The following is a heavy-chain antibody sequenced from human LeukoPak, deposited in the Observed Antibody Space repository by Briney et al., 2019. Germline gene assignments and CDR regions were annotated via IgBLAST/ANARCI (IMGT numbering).Heavy chain of an antibody. CDR2: IYHSGST. V-gene: IGHV4-30-2*01. CDR3: ARGPSRAAGTDY. CDR1: GGSISSGGYS. J-gene: IGHJ4*02. D-gene: IGHD6-13*01. Sequence: SQTLSLTCAVSGGSISSGGYSWSWIRQPPGTGLEWIGYIYHSGSTNYNPSLKSRVTISVDTSKNQFSLKLSSVTAADTAVYYCARGPSRAAGTDYWGQGTLVTVSS.